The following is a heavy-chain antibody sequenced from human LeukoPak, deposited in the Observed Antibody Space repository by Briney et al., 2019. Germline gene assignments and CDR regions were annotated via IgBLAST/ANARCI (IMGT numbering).Heavy chain of an antibody. CDR3: ARAGDYYDSSGYYSY. D-gene: IGHD3-22*01. J-gene: IGHJ4*02. CDR1: GYTFTGYY. Sequence: ASVKVSCKASGYTFTGYYMHWVRQAPGQGLEWMGWINPNSGGTNYAQKFQGRVTMTRDTSISTAYMELSRLRSDDTAVYYCARAGDYYDSSGYYSYRGQGTLVTVSS. V-gene: IGHV1-2*02. CDR2: INPNSGGT.